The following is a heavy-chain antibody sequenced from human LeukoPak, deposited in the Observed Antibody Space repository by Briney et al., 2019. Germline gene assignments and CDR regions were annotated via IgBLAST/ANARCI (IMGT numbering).Heavy chain of an antibody. CDR3: ARAPYDFWSASYSYYFDY. CDR1: GFSFSSYS. D-gene: IGHD3-3*01. CDR2: ISSSTTTI. Sequence: GGSLRLSCAASGFSFSSYSMNWVRQAPGKGLEWVSYISSSTTTIYYADSVKGRFTISRDNAKHSLYLQMNSPRAEDTAVFYCARAPYDFWSASYSYYFDYWGQGTLVTVSS. J-gene: IGHJ4*02. V-gene: IGHV3-48*01.